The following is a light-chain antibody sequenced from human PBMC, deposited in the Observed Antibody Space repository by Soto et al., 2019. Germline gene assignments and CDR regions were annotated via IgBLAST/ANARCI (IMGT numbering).Light chain of an antibody. J-gene: IGKJ5*01. Sequence: DIQMTQSPSTLPASLGDRVTITCGASQSISSWLAWYQQKPGKAPKLLIYDASSLESGVPSRFSGSGSGTEFSLTITSLQPEDFEPYYCQQLFDYPITFGQGTRLEIK. CDR1: QSISSW. V-gene: IGKV1-5*01. CDR3: QQLFDYPIT. CDR2: DAS.